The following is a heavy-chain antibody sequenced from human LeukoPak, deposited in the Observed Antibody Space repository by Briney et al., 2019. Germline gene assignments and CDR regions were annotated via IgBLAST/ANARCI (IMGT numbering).Heavy chain of an antibody. CDR1: GGSVSRGGYY. CDR3: AAADWESFYFDS. Sequence: PSETLCLTCTVSGGSVSRGGYYWNCIRQHPGKGLEWIGFTSYSEGTYYNPSLMSRITISVDRSQNQFSLKMRDVTAADTAVYFCAAADWESFYFDSWGQGAIVTVSS. J-gene: IGHJ4*02. D-gene: IGHD1-26*01. CDR2: TSYSEGT. V-gene: IGHV4-31*03.